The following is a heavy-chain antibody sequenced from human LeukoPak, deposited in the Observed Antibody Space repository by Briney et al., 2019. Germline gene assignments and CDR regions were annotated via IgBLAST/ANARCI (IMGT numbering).Heavy chain of an antibody. D-gene: IGHD5-18*01. CDR3: ARYRGYSCGLDY. CDR2: IYYSGST. Sequence: PSETLSLTCTVSGGSISSYYWSWIRQPPGKGLEWIGYIYYSGSTNYNPSLKSRVTISVDTSKNQFSLKLSSVTAADTAVYYCARYRGYSCGLDYWGQGTLVTVSS. CDR1: GGSISSYY. V-gene: IGHV4-59*01. J-gene: IGHJ4*02.